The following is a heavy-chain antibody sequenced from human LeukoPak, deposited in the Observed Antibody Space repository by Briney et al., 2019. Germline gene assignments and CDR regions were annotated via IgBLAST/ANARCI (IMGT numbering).Heavy chain of an antibody. CDR3: ARESKPYYYYYMDV. CDR1: GFTFSSYA. V-gene: IGHV3-23*01. Sequence: GGSLRLSCAASGFTFSSYAMSWVRQAPGKGLEWVSAISGSGGSTYYADSVKGRFTISRDNSKNTLYLQMNSLRAEDTAVYYCARESKPYYYYYMDVWGKGTTVTVSS. J-gene: IGHJ6*03. CDR2: ISGSGGST.